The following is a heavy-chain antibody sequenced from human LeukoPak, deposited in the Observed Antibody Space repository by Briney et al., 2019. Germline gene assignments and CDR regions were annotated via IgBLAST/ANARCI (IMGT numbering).Heavy chain of an antibody. J-gene: IGHJ4*02. Sequence: ASETLSLTCTVSGGSINSSYWSWIRQPPGKGLEWIGYIDYTGSTNYNPSLKSRVTISVDTSKNQFSLKLSSVTAADTAVYYCARLKGYSSGWYPSYYFDYWGQGTLVTVSS. CDR2: IDYTGST. CDR1: GGSINSSY. D-gene: IGHD6-19*01. V-gene: IGHV4-59*08. CDR3: ARLKGYSSGWYPSYYFDY.